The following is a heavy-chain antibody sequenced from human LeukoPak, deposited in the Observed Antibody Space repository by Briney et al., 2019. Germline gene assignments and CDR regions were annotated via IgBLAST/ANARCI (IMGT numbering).Heavy chain of an antibody. CDR1: GYTFTGYY. CDR2: INPNSGGT. Sequence: GASVKVSCKASGYTFTGYYMHWVRQAPGQGLEWMGWINPNSGGTNYAQKFQGRVTMTRDTSISTAYMELSRLRSDDTAVYYCARAARSYGDWRYYFDYWGQGTLVTVSS. J-gene: IGHJ4*02. V-gene: IGHV1-2*02. D-gene: IGHD4-17*01. CDR3: ARAARSYGDWRYYFDY.